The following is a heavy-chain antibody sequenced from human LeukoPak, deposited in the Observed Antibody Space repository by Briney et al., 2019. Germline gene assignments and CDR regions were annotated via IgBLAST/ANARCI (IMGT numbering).Heavy chain of an antibody. CDR1: GFTFSSYS. CDR3: ARDSIAAAGGDAFDI. D-gene: IGHD6-13*01. J-gene: IGHJ3*02. CDR2: ISSSSSYI. Sequence: EGSLRLSCAASGFTFSSYSMNWVRQAPGKGLEWVSSISSSSSYIYYADSVKGRFTISRDNAKNSLYLQMNSLRAEDTAVYYCARDSIAAAGGDAFDIWGQGTMVTVSS. V-gene: IGHV3-21*01.